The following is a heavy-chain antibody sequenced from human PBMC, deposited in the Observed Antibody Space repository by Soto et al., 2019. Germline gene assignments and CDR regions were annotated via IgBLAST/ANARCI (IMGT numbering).Heavy chain of an antibody. CDR3: ARLRVQLALFFDY. J-gene: IGHJ4*02. CDR2: IYHSGST. V-gene: IGHV4-59*08. Sequence: SETLSLTCTVSGGSISSYYWSWIRQPPGKGLEYIGYIYHSGSTNYNPSLKSRVTISVDTSKNQFSLKLSSVTAADTAVYYCARLRVQLALFFDYWGQGAQVTVSS. CDR1: GGSISSYY. D-gene: IGHD5-18*01.